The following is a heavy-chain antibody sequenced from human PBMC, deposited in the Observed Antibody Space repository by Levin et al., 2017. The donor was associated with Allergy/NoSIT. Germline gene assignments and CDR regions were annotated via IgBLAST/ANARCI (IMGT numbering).Heavy chain of an antibody. CDR2: ISTAGDT. Sequence: GGSLRLSCAASGFTLSNYDMHWVRQATGKGLEWVSAISTAGDTYYPGSVKGRFTISRENAKNSLYLQMNSLTAGDTAVYYCARWIYGSGFGWGQGTTVTVSS. J-gene: IGHJ6*02. D-gene: IGHD3-10*01. V-gene: IGHV3-13*04. CDR1: GFTLSNYD. CDR3: ARWIYGSGFG.